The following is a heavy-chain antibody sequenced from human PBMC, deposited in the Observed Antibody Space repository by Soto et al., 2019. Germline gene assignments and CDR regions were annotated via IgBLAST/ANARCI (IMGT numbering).Heavy chain of an antibody. Sequence: QVQLVESGGGVVQPGRSLRLSCAASGFTFSSYGMHWVRQAPGKGLEWVAVISYDGSNKYYADSVKGRFTISRDNSKNTLYLQMDSLRAEDTAVYYCAQDRWELPRGIFDYWGQGTLVTVSS. CDR2: ISYDGSNK. J-gene: IGHJ4*02. V-gene: IGHV3-30*18. CDR1: GFTFSSYG. CDR3: AQDRWELPRGIFDY. D-gene: IGHD1-26*01.